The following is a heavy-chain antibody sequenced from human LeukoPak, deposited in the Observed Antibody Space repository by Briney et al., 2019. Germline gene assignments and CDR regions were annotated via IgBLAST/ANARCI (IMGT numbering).Heavy chain of an antibody. Sequence: ASVKVSCKASGYTFTSYGISWVRQAPGQGLEWMGWISAYNGNTNYAQKLQGRVTMTTDTSTSTAYMELRSLRSDDTAVYYCARSPLYDISTGYYYFDYWGQGTLVTVSS. V-gene: IGHV1-18*01. D-gene: IGHD3-9*01. CDR3: ARSPLYDISTGYYYFDY. J-gene: IGHJ4*02. CDR1: GYTFTSYG. CDR2: ISAYNGNT.